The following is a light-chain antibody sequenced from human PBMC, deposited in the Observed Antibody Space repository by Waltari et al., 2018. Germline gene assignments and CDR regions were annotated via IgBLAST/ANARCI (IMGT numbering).Light chain of an antibody. CDR1: RSNIGAGYD. CDR3: QSYDSSLSGYVV. Sequence: QSLLTQPPSVSGAPGQRVTISCTGSRSNIGAGYDVHWYQQLPGTTPKLLIYSNNNRPSGVPDRFSGSKSGTSASLAITGLQAEDEADYYCQSYDSSLSGYVVFGGGTKLTVL. CDR2: SNN. J-gene: IGLJ2*01. V-gene: IGLV1-40*01.